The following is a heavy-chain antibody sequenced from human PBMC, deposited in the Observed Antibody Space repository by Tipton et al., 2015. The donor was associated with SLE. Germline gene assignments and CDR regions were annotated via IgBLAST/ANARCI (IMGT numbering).Heavy chain of an antibody. J-gene: IGHJ4*02. CDR1: GGSISSYY. CDR2: IYDSGST. V-gene: IGHV4-59*08. Sequence: TLSLTCTVSGGSISSYYWSWIRQPPGKGLEWIGYIYDSGSTNYNSSLKSRVTISVDTSKNQLSLKMTSVTAADTAVYYCARRDSSSWSPIDFWGQGTLVAVSS. D-gene: IGHD6-13*01. CDR3: ARRDSSSWSPIDF.